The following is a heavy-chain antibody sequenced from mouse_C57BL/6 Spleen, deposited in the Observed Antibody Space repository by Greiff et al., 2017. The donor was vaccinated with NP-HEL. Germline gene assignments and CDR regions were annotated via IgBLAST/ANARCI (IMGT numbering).Heavy chain of an antibody. CDR3: ARSGYGSSYAMDY. CDR2: IYPGDGDT. Sequence: QVQLKQSGAELVKPGASVKISCKASGYAFSSYWMNWVKQRPGQGLEWIGQIYPGDGDTNYNGKFKGKATLTADKSSSTAYMQLSSLTSEDSAVYFCARSGYGSSYAMDYWGQGTSVTVSS. J-gene: IGHJ4*01. CDR1: GYAFSSYW. D-gene: IGHD1-1*01. V-gene: IGHV1-80*01.